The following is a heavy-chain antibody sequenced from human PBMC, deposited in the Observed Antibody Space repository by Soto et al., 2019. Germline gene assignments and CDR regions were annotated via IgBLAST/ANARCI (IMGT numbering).Heavy chain of an antibody. J-gene: IGHJ6*02. CDR2: IYYSGST. V-gene: IGHV4-30-4*01. CDR3: ARDSKNGGNSDPLYYYYGMDV. CDR1: GGSISSGDYY. D-gene: IGHD2-21*02. Sequence: SETLSLTCTVSGGSISSGDYYWSWIRQPPGKGLEWIGYIYYSGSTYYSPSLKSRVTISVDTSKNQFSLKLSSVTAADTAVYYCARDSKNGGNSDPLYYYYGMDVWGQGTTVTVSS.